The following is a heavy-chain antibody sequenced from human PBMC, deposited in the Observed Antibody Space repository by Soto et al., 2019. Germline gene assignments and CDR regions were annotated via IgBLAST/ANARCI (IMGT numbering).Heavy chain of an antibody. CDR2: IYYSGST. D-gene: IGHD3-3*01. Sequence: SETLSLTCTVSGGSISSSSYYWGWIRQPPGKGLEWIGSIYYSGSTYYNPSLKRRVTISVDASKNEFSLKLSFVTAADTAVYYCARDETQGSSYYEFWSGYYYYCGMDVWGQGTTVTVSS. J-gene: IGHJ6*02. V-gene: IGHV4-39*07. CDR1: GGSISSSSYY. CDR3: ARDETQGSSYYEFWSGYYYYCGMDV.